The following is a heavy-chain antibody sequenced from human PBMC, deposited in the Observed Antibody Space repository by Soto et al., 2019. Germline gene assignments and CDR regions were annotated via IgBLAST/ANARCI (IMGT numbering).Heavy chain of an antibody. CDR1: GFTFSSYD. CDR2: VSASGSIT. D-gene: IGHD2-15*01. CDR3: AKGDCSGGRCYRGFDY. V-gene: IGHV3-23*01. Sequence: LRLSCAASGFTFSSYDMNWVRQAPGKGLEWVSGVSASGSITSYADSAKGRFTISRDNAKNTVFLQMTGLRAEDTAVYFCAKGDCSGGRCYRGFDYWGQGTLVTVSS. J-gene: IGHJ4*02.